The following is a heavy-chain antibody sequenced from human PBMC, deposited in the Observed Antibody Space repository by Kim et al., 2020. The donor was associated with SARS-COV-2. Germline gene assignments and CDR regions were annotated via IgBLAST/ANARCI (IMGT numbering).Heavy chain of an antibody. V-gene: IGHV3-23*01. J-gene: IGHJ4*02. D-gene: IGHD3-16*01. Sequence: ADSVEGRFTIPREKSKNRLYLKMNSLRAEDTAVYYCAKVLGSIELWPYFDYWGQGTLVTVSS. CDR3: AKVLGSIELWPYFDY.